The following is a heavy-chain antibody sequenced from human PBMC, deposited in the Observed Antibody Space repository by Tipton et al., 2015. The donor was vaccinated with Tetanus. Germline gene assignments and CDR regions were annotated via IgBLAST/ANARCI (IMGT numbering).Heavy chain of an antibody. Sequence: GPLRLSCAASGFTFSSYWMHWVRQAPGKGLVWVSRINRDGTTTTYADSVKGRFTISRDNARNTVYLQMNSLRAEDAAVYYCAKDGCFSVGCLGSDYWGQGNLVTVSS. CDR2: INRDGTTT. J-gene: IGHJ4*02. D-gene: IGHD5/OR15-5a*01. CDR1: GFTFSSYW. CDR3: AKDGCFSVGCLGSDY. V-gene: IGHV3-74*01.